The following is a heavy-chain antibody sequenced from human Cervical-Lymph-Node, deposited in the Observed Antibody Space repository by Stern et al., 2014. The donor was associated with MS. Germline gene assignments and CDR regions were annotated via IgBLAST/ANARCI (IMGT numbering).Heavy chain of an antibody. CDR3: ARAARGITLNWFDP. V-gene: IGHV3-48*01. J-gene: IGHJ5*02. Sequence: EVHLVESGGALVQPGGSLRLSCAASGFNFSLSSMNWVRHAPGKGLEWVSYISGSSGTKFYADSVKGRFVISRDNVKNSLYLQMNSLRAEDTAIYYCARAARGITLNWFDPWGQGILVTVSS. CDR2: ISGSSGTK. D-gene: IGHD3-16*01. CDR1: GFNFSLSS.